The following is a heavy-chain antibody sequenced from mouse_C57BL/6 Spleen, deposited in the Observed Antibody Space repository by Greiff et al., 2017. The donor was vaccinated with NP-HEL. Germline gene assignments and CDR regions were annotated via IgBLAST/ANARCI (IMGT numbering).Heavy chain of an antibody. CDR3: ARGDYYSNYGYFDV. Sequence: QVQLQQPGAELVRPGSSVKLSCKASGYTFTSYWMHWVKQRPIQGLEWIGNIDPSDSETHYNQKFKDKATLTVDKSSSTAYRQLSSLTSEDSAVYYCARGDYYSNYGYFDVWGTGTTVTVSS. CDR2: IDPSDSET. V-gene: IGHV1-52*01. J-gene: IGHJ1*03. D-gene: IGHD2-5*01. CDR1: GYTFTSYW.